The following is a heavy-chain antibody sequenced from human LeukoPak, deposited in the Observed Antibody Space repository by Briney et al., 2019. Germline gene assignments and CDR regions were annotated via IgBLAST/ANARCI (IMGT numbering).Heavy chain of an antibody. D-gene: IGHD5-18*01. J-gene: IGHJ4*02. Sequence: SETLSLTCTVSGGSISSSYWSWIRQPPGKGLEWIGYIYYSGSTNYNPSLKSRVTISVDTSKNQFSLKLSSVTAADTAVYYCASLRYSYGSESPFDYWGQGTLVTVSS. CDR2: IYYSGST. V-gene: IGHV4-59*01. CDR1: GGSISSSY. CDR3: ASLRYSYGSESPFDY.